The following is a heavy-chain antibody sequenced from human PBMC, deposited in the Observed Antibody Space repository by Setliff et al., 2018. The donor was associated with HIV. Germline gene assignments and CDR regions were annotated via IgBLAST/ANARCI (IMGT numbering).Heavy chain of an antibody. J-gene: IGHJ3*01. CDR3: ARGGKRRRAWGWVSDAFDV. V-gene: IGHV3-11*06. CDR2: VSDSGTFK. D-gene: IGHD3-16*01. Sequence: KTGGSLRLSCVTSGFIFSDYYMSWVRQAPGKGLEWLSYVSDSGTFKQYADSVKGRFTISRDTAKNSLYLQMDSLRVEDTALYYCARGGKRRRAWGWVSDAFDVWGQGTMVTVSS. CDR1: GFIFSDYY.